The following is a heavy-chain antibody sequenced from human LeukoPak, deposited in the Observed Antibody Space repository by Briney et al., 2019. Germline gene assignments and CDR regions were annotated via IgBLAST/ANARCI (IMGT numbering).Heavy chain of an antibody. CDR1: GGSISSSSYY. CDR3: ARGRLGRVAAIRANWFDP. CDR2: VYYSGNA. J-gene: IGHJ5*02. Sequence: SETLSLTCTVSGGSISSSSYYWGWIRQPPGKGLQWIGSVYYSGNAYHNPSLKSRVSISVDTSKNQFSLKLSSVTAADTAVYYCARGRLGRVAAIRANWFDPWGQGTLVTVSS. D-gene: IGHD2-15*01. V-gene: IGHV4-39*01.